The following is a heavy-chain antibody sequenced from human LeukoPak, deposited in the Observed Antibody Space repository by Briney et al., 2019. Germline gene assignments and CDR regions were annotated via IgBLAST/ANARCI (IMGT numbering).Heavy chain of an antibody. CDR1: GGSITSYY. CDR3: ARTTGYSSTWELDS. CDR2: TSYSGRT. V-gene: IGHV4-59*01. J-gene: IGHJ4*02. Sequence: SETLSLTCTVSGGSITSYYWTWIRQSPGKGLEWIGYTSYSGRTNANPSLKSRVTLSVDTSKSQFSLKMYSVTAADTAVYYCARTTGYSSTWELDSWGQGILVTVSS. D-gene: IGHD6-13*01.